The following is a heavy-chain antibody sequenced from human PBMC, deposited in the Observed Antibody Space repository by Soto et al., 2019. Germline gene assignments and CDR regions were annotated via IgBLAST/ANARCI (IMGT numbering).Heavy chain of an antibody. CDR3: ARVIGGYGYYYYGMDV. CDR1: GGSISSYY. Sequence: SETLSLTCTVSGGSISSYYWSWIRQPPGKGLEWIGYIYYSGSTNYNPSLKSRVTISVDTSKNQFSLKLSSVTAADTAVYYCARVIGGYGYYYYGMDVWGQGTTVTVSS. J-gene: IGHJ6*02. CDR2: IYYSGST. D-gene: IGHD1-26*01. V-gene: IGHV4-59*01.